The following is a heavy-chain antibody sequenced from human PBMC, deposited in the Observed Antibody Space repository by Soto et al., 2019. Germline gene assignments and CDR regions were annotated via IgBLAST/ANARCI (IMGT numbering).Heavy chain of an antibody. V-gene: IGHV5-10-1*01. CDR3: ARHVVGARGWVEEPL. CDR1: GYSFTRYW. D-gene: IGHD1-1*01. J-gene: IGHJ4*02. Sequence: EVQLVQSGAEVKKPGESLRISCKGSGYSFTRYWISWVRQMPGKGLEWMGRIDPSDSYTNYSPSFQGHVTIAADKSISTAYLQWSSLKASDTAMYYWARHVVGARGWVEEPLWGQGTLVTVSS. CDR2: IDPSDSYT.